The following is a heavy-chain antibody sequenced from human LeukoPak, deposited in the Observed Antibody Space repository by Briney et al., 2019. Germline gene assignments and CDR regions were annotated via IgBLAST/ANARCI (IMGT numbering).Heavy chain of an antibody. V-gene: IGHV1-18*01. CDR1: GYTFTSYG. D-gene: IGHD3-22*01. CDR3: ARRSGYDSSEDAFDI. J-gene: IGHJ3*02. Sequence: ASVKVSCKASGYTFTSYGISWVRQAPGQGLEWMGIINPSGGSTSYAQKFQGRVTMTTDTSTSTAYMELRSLRSDDTAVYYCARRSGYDSSEDAFDIWGQGTMVTVSS. CDR2: INPSGGST.